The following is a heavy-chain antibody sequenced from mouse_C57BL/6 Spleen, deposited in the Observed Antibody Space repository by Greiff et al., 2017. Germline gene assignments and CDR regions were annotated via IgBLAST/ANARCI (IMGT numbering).Heavy chain of an antibody. J-gene: IGHJ1*03. D-gene: IGHD2-3*01. CDR1: GYTFTSYW. V-gene: IGHV1-52*01. Sequence: QVQLKQPGAELVRPGSSVKLSCKASGYTFTSYWMHWVKQRPIQGLEWIGNIDPSDSETHYNQKFKDKATLTVDKSSSTAYMQLSSLTSEDSAVYYCARRKRKDGYWYFDVWGTGTTVTVSS. CDR3: ARRKRKDGYWYFDV. CDR2: IDPSDSET.